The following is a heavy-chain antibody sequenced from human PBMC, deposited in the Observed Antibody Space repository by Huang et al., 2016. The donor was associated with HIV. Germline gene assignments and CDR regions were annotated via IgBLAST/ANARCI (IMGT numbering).Heavy chain of an antibody. D-gene: IGHD6-6*01. CDR3: ARDWSFGSSTSPAD. CDR2: INPKRGGT. J-gene: IGHJ4*02. Sequence: QVQLVQSGAEVKNPGASVRVSCKASGYTFTDSNIHWVRQAPGQGLEWMGWINPKRGGTIYAQRFQGRITMTRDTTISTVHMDLRRIQSDDTAVYCCARDWSFGSSTSPADWGQGTLVTVSS. CDR1: GYTFTDSN. V-gene: IGHV1-2*02.